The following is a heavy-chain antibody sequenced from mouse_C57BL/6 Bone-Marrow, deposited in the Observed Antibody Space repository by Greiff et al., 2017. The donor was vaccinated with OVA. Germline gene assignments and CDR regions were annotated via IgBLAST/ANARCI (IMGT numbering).Heavy chain of an antibody. Sequence: QVQLKQPGAELVKPGASVKLSCKASGFTFTSYWMHWVKQRPGRGLEWIGRIDPNSGGTKYNEKFKSKATLTVDKPSSTAYMQLSSLTSEDSAVYYCARSAYDGYYYAMDYWGQGTSVTVSS. J-gene: IGHJ4*01. V-gene: IGHV1-72*01. D-gene: IGHD2-3*01. CDR2: IDPNSGGT. CDR3: ARSAYDGYYYAMDY. CDR1: GFTFTSYW.